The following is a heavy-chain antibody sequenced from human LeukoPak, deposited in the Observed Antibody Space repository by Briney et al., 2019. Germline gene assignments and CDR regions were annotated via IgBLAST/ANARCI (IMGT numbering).Heavy chain of an antibody. D-gene: IGHD2-15*01. CDR2: IIPIFGTA. Sequence: GASVKVSCKASGGTFSSYAISWVRQAPGQGLEWMGGIIPIFGTANYAQKFQGRVTITADESTSTAYMELSSPRSEDTAVYYCARGYCSGGSCYYPLRDWYFDLWGRGTLVTVSS. CDR1: GGTFSSYA. V-gene: IGHV1-69*13. J-gene: IGHJ2*01. CDR3: ARGYCSGGSCYYPLRDWYFDL.